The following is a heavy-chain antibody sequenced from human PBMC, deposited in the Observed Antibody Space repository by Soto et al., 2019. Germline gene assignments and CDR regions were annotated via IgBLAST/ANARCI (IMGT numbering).Heavy chain of an antibody. CDR1: GGSISSGGYY. Sequence: QVQLQESGPGLVKPSQTLSLTCTVSGGSISSGGYYWSWIRQHPGKGLEWIGYIYHSGTTYYNPSLKSRVTISVDTSKNQFSLKMSSVTAADTAVYYCGIHRGYSGYDYFDYWGQGTLVSVSS. D-gene: IGHD5-12*01. CDR3: GIHRGYSGYDYFDY. J-gene: IGHJ4*02. CDR2: IYHSGTT. V-gene: IGHV4-31*03.